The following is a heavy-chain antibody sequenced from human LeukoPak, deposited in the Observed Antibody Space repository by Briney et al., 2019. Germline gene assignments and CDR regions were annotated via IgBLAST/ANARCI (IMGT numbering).Heavy chain of an antibody. CDR3: ARVVGSYYFDY. CDR1: GFTFGSCG. V-gene: IGHV3-21*01. CDR2: IGPTGTDR. Sequence: GGSLRLSCAASGFTFGSCGFNWVPQAPGKGMEWVSSIGPTGTDRYYADSVRGRFTISRDNAKNSMYLQMDSLRDEDTAVYYCARVVGSYYFDYWGQGTLVTVSS. D-gene: IGHD1-26*01. J-gene: IGHJ4*02.